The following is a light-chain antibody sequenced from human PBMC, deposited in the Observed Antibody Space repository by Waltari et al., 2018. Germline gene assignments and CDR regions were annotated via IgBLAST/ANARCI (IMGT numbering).Light chain of an antibody. V-gene: IGKV3-20*01. Sequence: ELVLTPYQGTLSLSPGESATLSCRTSQSVTRALAWYQQKPGQAPRLLIYGASNRATGIPDRFSGSGSGTDFSLTISSLEPEDFAVYYCQHYLRLPVTFGQGTKVEVK. CDR1: QSVTRA. CDR3: QHYLRLPVT. CDR2: GAS. J-gene: IGKJ1*01.